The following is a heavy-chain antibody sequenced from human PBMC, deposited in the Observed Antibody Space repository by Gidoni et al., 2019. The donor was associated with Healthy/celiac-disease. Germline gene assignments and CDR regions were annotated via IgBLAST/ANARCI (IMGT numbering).Heavy chain of an antibody. D-gene: IGHD2-2*01. CDR1: GGSISSSSYY. Sequence: QLQLQESGPGLVKPSETLSLTCTVSGGSISSSSYYWGWIRQPPGKGLEWIGSIYYSGSTYYNPSLKSRVTISVDTSKNQFSLKLSSVTAADTAVYYCARDSFRSVVSAFDIWGQGTMVTVSS. J-gene: IGHJ3*02. CDR2: IYYSGST. CDR3: ARDSFRSVVSAFDI. V-gene: IGHV4-39*07.